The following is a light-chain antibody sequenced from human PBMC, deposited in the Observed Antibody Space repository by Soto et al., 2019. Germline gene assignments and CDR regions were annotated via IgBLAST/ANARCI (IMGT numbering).Light chain of an antibody. Sequence: EIVLTQSPGTLSLSPGERATLSCRASQSFTSNYLAWYQQRPGQAPRLLIYGASTRAPGIPDRFSGSGSGTDFTLTISRLEPEDFAVYYCQQYGSSPRTFGQGTKVEIK. CDR1: QSFTSNY. CDR2: GAS. V-gene: IGKV3-20*01. CDR3: QQYGSSPRT. J-gene: IGKJ1*01.